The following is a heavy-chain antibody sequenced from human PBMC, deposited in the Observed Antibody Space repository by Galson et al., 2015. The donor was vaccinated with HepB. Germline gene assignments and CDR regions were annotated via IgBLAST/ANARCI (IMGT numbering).Heavy chain of an antibody. D-gene: IGHD4-11*01. V-gene: IGHV3-30-3*01. CDR1: GFTFSSYA. J-gene: IGHJ6*03. CDR2: ISYDGSNK. CDR3: ARDDSNLIYYYYMDV. Sequence: SLRLSCAASGFTFSSYAMHWVRQAPGKGLEWVAVISYDGSNKYYADSVKGRFTISRDNSKNTLYLQMNSLRAEDTAVYYCARDDSNLIYYYYMDVWDKGTTVTVSS.